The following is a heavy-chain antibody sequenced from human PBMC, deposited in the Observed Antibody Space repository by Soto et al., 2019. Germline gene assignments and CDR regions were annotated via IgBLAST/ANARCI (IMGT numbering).Heavy chain of an antibody. CDR3: ARDRWEFQLFYYGPDV. CDR1: GFTFSNYG. V-gene: IGHV3-33*01. Sequence: PGGSLRLSCAASGFTFSNYGMHWVRQAPGKGLEWVAIIWYDGSNDYYVDSVKGRFTISRDNSKNTLSLQMNSLRAEDTAVYYCARDRWEFQLFYYGPDVWGQGTTVTVSS. D-gene: IGHD1-26*01. CDR2: IWYDGSND. J-gene: IGHJ6*02.